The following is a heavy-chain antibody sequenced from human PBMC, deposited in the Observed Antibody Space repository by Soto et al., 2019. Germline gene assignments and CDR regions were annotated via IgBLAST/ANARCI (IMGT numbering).Heavy chain of an antibody. V-gene: IGHV4-34*01. Sequence: QVHLQQWGAGLLKPSETLSLTCAVYGESSIGYYWTWIRQSPGQGLEWIGEINHGGSTNYNPSLKSRVTISIDTSTNQFSLKLTSVTAAGTSVYYCARTDIVTTNWFDTWGQGTLVTVSS. D-gene: IGHD5-12*01. CDR3: ARTDIVTTNWFDT. CDR1: GESSIGYY. J-gene: IGHJ5*02. CDR2: INHGGST.